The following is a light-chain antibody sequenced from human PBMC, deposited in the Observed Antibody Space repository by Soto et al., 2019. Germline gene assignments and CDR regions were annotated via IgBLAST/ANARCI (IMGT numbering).Light chain of an antibody. V-gene: IGKV1-39*01. CDR1: HSISTY. Sequence: IQMTQSPSSLSASVGDRVTITCRASHSISTYLSWYQHRPGKAPKLLIYSASTLQSGVPPRFSGSGSGTDFTLTISSLQPEDFATYYCQQSFNTLTFGGGTKVEIK. CDR3: QQSFNTLT. J-gene: IGKJ4*01. CDR2: SAS.